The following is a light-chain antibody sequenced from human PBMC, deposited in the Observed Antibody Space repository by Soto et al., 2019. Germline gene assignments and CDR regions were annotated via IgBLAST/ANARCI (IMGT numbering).Light chain of an antibody. CDR3: QQYASSVT. CDR2: GAS. CDR1: QSFSSTF. V-gene: IGKV3-20*01. J-gene: IGKJ1*01. Sequence: EILLTQSPDSLSLSPGDRATLSCRASQSFSSTFFAWYQQKPGQAPRLLIYGASSLATGIPDRFSGSGSGTDFTLTSSRLEPEDFAVYYCQQYASSVTFGQGTKVEIK.